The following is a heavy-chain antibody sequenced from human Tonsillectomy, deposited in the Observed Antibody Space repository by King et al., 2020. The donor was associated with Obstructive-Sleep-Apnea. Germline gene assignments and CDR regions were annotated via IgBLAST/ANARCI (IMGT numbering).Heavy chain of an antibody. CDR2: IYPGDSDT. J-gene: IGHJ4*02. Sequence: VQLVESGAEVKKPGESLKISCKGSGYSVTNYWIAWVRQVPGKGLEWMGIIYPGDSDTTYSPSFRGQVTVSVDKSISTAYPQWSSLKASDTAMYYCGRRNRGTGADYYFDYWGQGTLVTVSS. CDR1: GYSVTNYW. CDR3: GRRNRGTGADYYFDY. V-gene: IGHV5-51*01. D-gene: IGHD7-27*01.